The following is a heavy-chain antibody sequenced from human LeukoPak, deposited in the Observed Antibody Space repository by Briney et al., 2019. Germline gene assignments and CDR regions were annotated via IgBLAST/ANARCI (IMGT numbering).Heavy chain of an antibody. CDR1: GGSFSGYY. CDR2: IYYSGST. V-gene: IGHV4-34*01. CDR3: ARHDSSGPYNAFDI. Sequence: SETLSLTCAVYGGSFSGYYWAWIRQPPGKGLEWIANIYYSGSTYYNPSLKSRVTISGDTTKNQFSLKLSSVTAADTGVYFCARHDSSGPYNAFDIWGQGTMVTVSS. D-gene: IGHD3-22*01. J-gene: IGHJ3*02.